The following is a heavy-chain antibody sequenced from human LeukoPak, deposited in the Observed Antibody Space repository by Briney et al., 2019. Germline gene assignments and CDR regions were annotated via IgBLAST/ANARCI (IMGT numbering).Heavy chain of an antibody. V-gene: IGHV3-21*01. CDR1: GFSFISYT. CDR2: ISNTGIYR. Sequence: GGSLRLSCTASGFSFISYTMNWVRQAPGKGLEWVSSISNTGIYRYYADSLKGRLTISRDNAKNSLRLQMHNLTVEDTAVYYCARAGLSSSWSPRYYCDYWGQGTLVTVSS. CDR3: ARAGLSSSWSPRYYCDY. J-gene: IGHJ4*02. D-gene: IGHD6-13*01.